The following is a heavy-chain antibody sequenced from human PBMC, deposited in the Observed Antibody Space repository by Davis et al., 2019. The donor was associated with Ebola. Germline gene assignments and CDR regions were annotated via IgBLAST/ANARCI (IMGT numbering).Heavy chain of an antibody. CDR2: IKQDGSEK. CDR1: GFTVSSNY. J-gene: IGHJ3*02. V-gene: IGHV3-7*01. CDR3: ARDTSSGWYYDDAFDI. D-gene: IGHD6-19*01. Sequence: GESLKISCAASGFTVSSNYMSWVRQAPGKGLEWVANIKQDGSEKYYVDSVKGRFTISRDNAKNSLYLQMNSLRAEDTAVYYCARDTSSGWYYDDAFDIWGQGTMVTVSS.